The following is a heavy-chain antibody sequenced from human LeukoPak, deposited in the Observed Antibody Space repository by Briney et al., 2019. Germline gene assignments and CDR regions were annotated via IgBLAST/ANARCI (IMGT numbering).Heavy chain of an antibody. V-gene: IGHV3-23*01. CDR2: ISVSGGST. CDR1: GFTFSSYA. CDR3: AKRPRGNYLDPFDY. D-gene: IGHD3-10*01. J-gene: IGHJ4*02. Sequence: GGSLRLSCAASGFTFSSYAMSWVRQAPGKGLEWVSGISVSGGSTYYADSVKGRFTISRDNSKNRLYLQMNSLRAEDTAVYYCAKRPRGNYLDPFDYWGQGTLVTVSS.